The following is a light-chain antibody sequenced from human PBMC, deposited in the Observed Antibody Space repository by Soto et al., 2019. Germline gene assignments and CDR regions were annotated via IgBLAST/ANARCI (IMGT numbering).Light chain of an antibody. CDR2: GAS. Sequence: EIVLTQSPAALSVSPGGRATLSCRASQDVMYDLAWYQQKPGQAPRLLVYGASTRATDAPPRFRGSGSGREFSLTISSLQSEDFATYYCQQYDSHPMYTFGQGTKVEI. CDR1: QDVMYD. CDR3: QQYDSHPMYT. J-gene: IGKJ2*01. V-gene: IGKV3-15*01.